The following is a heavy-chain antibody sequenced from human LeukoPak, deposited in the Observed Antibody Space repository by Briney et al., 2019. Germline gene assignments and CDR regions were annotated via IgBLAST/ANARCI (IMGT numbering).Heavy chain of an antibody. Sequence: GGSLRLSCAASGFTFSSYEMNWVRQAPGKGLEWVSYISSSGSTMYYADSVKGRFTISRDNAKNSLYLQMNSLRAEDTAVYYCAREIVGGWLQRREAFDIWGQGTIVTVSS. CDR3: AREIVGGWLQRREAFDI. D-gene: IGHD5-24*01. CDR2: ISSSGSTM. J-gene: IGHJ3*02. CDR1: GFTFSSYE. V-gene: IGHV3-48*03.